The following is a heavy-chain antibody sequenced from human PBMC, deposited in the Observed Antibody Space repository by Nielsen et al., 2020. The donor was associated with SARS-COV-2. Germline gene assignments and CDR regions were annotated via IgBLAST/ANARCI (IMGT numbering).Heavy chain of an antibody. CDR2: VSHDGGET. CDR1: GFIFSGYD. CDR3: VKWVQLDLGYYYHGMDV. Sequence: GESLKISCTASGFIFSGYDMSWVRQAPGKGPEWVAAVSHDGGETFDADFVRGRFTISRDNSKNTLYLQMNSLRDEDTAVYYCVKWVQLDLGYYYHGMDVWGQGTTVTVSS. D-gene: IGHD6-6*01. V-gene: IGHV3-23*01. J-gene: IGHJ6*02.